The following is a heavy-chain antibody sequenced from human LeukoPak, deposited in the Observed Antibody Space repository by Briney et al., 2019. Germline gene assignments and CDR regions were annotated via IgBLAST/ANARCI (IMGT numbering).Heavy chain of an antibody. CDR3: ARATATVTPYFDY. Sequence: SETLSLTCAVSGGSISSGGYSWSWIRQPPGKGLEWIGYIYHSGSTYYNPSLKSRVTISVDTSKNQFSLKLSSVTAADTAVYYCARATATVTPYFDYWGQGTLVTVSS. D-gene: IGHD4-17*01. CDR2: IYHSGST. J-gene: IGHJ4*02. CDR1: GGSISSGGYS. V-gene: IGHV4-30-2*05.